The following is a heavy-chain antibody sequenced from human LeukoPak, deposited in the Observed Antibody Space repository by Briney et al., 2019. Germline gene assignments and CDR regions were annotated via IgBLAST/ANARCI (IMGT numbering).Heavy chain of an antibody. V-gene: IGHV3-23*01. CDR1: GFTFSNDA. D-gene: IGHD3-9*01. CDR3: PKTAYEILTGVDP. J-gene: IGHJ5*02. Sequence: GRTPRVSCAASGFTFSNDAMNRVRQAPGKGLDSGSGIGGSGGRTHYADYVKGRFTISRDNSKNMLYLQMNSLRAEDTVFFFKPKTAYEILTGVDPWGQGTLVTVSS. CDR2: IGGSGGRT.